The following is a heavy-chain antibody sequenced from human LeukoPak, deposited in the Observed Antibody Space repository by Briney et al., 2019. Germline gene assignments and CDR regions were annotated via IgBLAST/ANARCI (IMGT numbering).Heavy chain of an antibody. V-gene: IGHV4-39*01. CDR2: IYYSGST. CDR1: GGSISSSSYY. Sequence: SETLSLTCTVSGGSISSSSYYWGWIRQPPGKGLEWIGSIYYSGSTYYNPSLKSRVTISVDTSKNQFSLKLSSVTAADTAVYCCARLSGCFDYWGQGTLVTVSS. D-gene: IGHD6-25*01. CDR3: ARLSGCFDY. J-gene: IGHJ4*02.